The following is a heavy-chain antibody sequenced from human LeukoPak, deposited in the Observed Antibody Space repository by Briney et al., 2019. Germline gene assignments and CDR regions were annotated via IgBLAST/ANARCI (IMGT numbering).Heavy chain of an antibody. CDR1: GFTFSSYA. D-gene: IGHD3-10*01. CDR3: ARDLRLTMVRGVTPPPGAFDI. V-gene: IGHV3-30-3*01. Sequence: HPGGSLRLSCAASGFTFSSYAMHWVRQAPGKGLEWVAVISYDGSNKYYADSVKGRFTISRDNSKNTLYLQMNSLRAEDTAVYYCARDLRLTMVRGVTPPPGAFDIWGQGTMVTVSS. J-gene: IGHJ3*02. CDR2: ISYDGSNK.